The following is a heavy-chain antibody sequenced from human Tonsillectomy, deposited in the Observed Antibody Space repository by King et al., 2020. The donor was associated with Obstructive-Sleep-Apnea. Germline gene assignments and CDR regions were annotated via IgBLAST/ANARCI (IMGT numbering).Heavy chain of an antibody. D-gene: IGHD2/OR15-2a*01. Sequence: VQLVESGGGLVQPGGSLRLSCAASGFTFSSYNMNWVRQAPGKGLEWVSYITSSSSTLYYADSVKGRFTISRDNAKNSLYLQMNSLRAEDTAVYYCARDSMGFDYWGQGTLVTVSS. CDR3: ARDSMGFDY. CDR1: GFTFSSYN. CDR2: ITSSSSTL. J-gene: IGHJ4*02. V-gene: IGHV3-48*04.